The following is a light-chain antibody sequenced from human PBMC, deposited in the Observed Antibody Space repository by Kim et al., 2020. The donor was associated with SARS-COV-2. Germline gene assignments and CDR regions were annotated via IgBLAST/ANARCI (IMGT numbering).Light chain of an antibody. CDR3: ISYTSSTTHVV. Sequence: QSALTQPASVSGSPGQSITISCTGTNSDIGYYNFVSWYQQHPGKAPKLIVYDVTRRPSGVSNRFSGSKSGNTASLTISGLQTEDEADYYCISYTSSTTHVVFGGGTQLTVL. J-gene: IGLJ2*01. V-gene: IGLV2-14*03. CDR1: NSDIGYYNF. CDR2: DVT.